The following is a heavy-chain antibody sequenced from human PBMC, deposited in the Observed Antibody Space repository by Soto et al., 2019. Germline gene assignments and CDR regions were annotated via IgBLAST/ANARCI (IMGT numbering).Heavy chain of an antibody. CDR2: IWYDGSKK. CDR3: ARDASYYSLWSGYYPSRNGMDV. D-gene: IGHD3-3*01. V-gene: IGHV3-33*01. Sequence: QVQVVESGGGVVQPGRSLRLSCAASGFTFSSFGMHWVRQAPGKGLEWVSLIWYDGSKKSYGDSVKGRFTISRDNSRNQVYLQMNSLRADDTAVYYCARDASYYSLWSGYYPSRNGMDVWVQGTTVTVSS. CDR1: GFTFSSFG. J-gene: IGHJ6*02.